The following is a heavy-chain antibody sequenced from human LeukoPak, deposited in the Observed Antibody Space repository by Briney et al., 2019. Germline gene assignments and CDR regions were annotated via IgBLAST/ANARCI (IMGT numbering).Heavy chain of an antibody. D-gene: IGHD2-21*02. J-gene: IGHJ1*01. CDR1: GYTFTAQY. CDR3: ASDSHIAVVTAIHRYFQH. V-gene: IGHV1-2*02. Sequence: ASVKVSCKASGYTFTAQYMHWVRQAPGQGLEWMGWINPNNGDTKYAQSFLGRVTMTRDTSTTTAYMELSRLRSDDTAVYYCASDSHIAVVTAIHRYFQHWGQGTLVTVSS. CDR2: INPNNGDT.